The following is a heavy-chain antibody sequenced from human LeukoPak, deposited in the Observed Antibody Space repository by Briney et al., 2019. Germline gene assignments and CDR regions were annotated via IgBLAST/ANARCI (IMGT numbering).Heavy chain of an antibody. CDR2: IIPILGTA. CDR1: GGTFSSYA. Sequence: SVKVSCKASGGTFSSYAISWVRQAPGQGLEWMGGIIPILGTANYAQKFQGRVTITADKSTSTAYMELSSLRSEDTAVYYCARDEWVGGDYDILTGYYTSQYYYYGMDVWGKGTTVTVSS. J-gene: IGHJ6*04. V-gene: IGHV1-69*10. CDR3: ARDEWVGGDYDILTGYYTSQYYYYGMDV. D-gene: IGHD3-9*01.